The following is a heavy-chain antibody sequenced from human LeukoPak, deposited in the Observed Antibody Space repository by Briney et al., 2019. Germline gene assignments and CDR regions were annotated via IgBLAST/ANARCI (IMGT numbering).Heavy chain of an antibody. Sequence: GGSLRLSCAASGFTFSSYSMSWVRQAPGKGLEWVSGISDSGGRTCYADSVKGRFTISRDNSKNTVYLQMNSLRADDTAVYYCVNLDYWGQGTLVTVSS. CDR2: ISDSGGRT. J-gene: IGHJ4*02. CDR1: GFTFSSYS. CDR3: VNLDY. V-gene: IGHV3-23*01.